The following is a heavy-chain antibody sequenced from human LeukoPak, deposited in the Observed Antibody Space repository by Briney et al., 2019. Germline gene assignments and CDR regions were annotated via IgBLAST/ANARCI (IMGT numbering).Heavy chain of an antibody. CDR1: GYTLTELS. D-gene: IGHD3-16*01. Sequence: ASVKVSCKVSGYTLTELSLHWVRQTAGKGLEWMGGFEPEDGERVYAQTFQGRVAMTEDTSTDTAYMELSSLTSEDTAVYYCVTLGGGVPIAIVDYWGQGTLVTVSS. J-gene: IGHJ4*02. CDR2: FEPEDGER. V-gene: IGHV1-24*01. CDR3: VTLGGGVPIAIVDY.